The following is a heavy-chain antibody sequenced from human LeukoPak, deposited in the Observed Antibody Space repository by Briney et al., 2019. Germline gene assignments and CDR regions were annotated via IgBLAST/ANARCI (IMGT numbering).Heavy chain of an antibody. CDR3: VRGPWASGTQITTLDL. Sequence: LGGSLRLSCAASGFTFSSYAMSWVRQAPGKGLEWVSAISGSGGSTYYADSVKGRFTISRDNAKNSLYLQMNSLRAEDTAVYYCVRGPWASGTQITTLDLWGRGTLVTVSS. D-gene: IGHD3-10*01. CDR1: GFTFSSYA. V-gene: IGHV3-23*01. J-gene: IGHJ2*01. CDR2: ISGSGGST.